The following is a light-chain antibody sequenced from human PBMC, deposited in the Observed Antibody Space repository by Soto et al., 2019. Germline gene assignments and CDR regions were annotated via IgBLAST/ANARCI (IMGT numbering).Light chain of an antibody. CDR3: QQRNNWPPIT. Sequence: EIVMPQSPATPSVSPGERATLSCRASQSVSSNLAWYQQKPGQAPRLLIYGASTRATGIPARFSGSGSGTEFTLTISSLQSEDFAVYYCQQRNNWPPITFGRGTRLEI. J-gene: IGKJ5*01. V-gene: IGKV3-15*01. CDR1: QSVSSN. CDR2: GAS.